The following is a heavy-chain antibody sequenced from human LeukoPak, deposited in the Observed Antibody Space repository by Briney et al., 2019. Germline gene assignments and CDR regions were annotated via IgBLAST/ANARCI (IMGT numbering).Heavy chain of an antibody. D-gene: IGHD5-18*01. Sequence: PGGSLRLSCAASGFTFSGYAMHWVRQAPGKGLEWVAVISYDGSNKYYADSVKGRFTISRDNSKNTLYLQMNSLRAEDTAVYYCARGILYSYGIFDYWGQGTLVTVSS. J-gene: IGHJ4*02. CDR1: GFTFSGYA. CDR3: ARGILYSYGIFDY. V-gene: IGHV3-30-3*01. CDR2: ISYDGSNK.